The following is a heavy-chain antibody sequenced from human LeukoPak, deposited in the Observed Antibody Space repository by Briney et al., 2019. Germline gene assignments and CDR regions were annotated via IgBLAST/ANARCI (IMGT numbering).Heavy chain of an antibody. CDR2: IIPIFGTA. D-gene: IGHD6-13*01. Sequence: GASVKVSCKASGGTFSSYAISWVRQAPGQGLEWMGGIIPIFGTANYAQKFQGRVTITADESTSTAYMELSSLRFEDTAVYYCARFASRYSSSWLDFDYWGQGTLVTVSS. CDR3: ARFASRYSSSWLDFDY. CDR1: GGTFSSYA. V-gene: IGHV1-69*13. J-gene: IGHJ4*02.